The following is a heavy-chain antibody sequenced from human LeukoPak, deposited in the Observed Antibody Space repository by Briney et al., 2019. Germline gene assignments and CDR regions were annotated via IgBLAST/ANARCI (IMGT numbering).Heavy chain of an antibody. CDR3: AKDRIPDGKYSIDF. J-gene: IGHJ4*02. CDR2: IVGDGGGI. D-gene: IGHD5-24*01. Sequence: GGSLRLSCAASGFTFSTYAMNCVRQAPGKGLEWVSVIVGDGGGIHYADSVSGRFTISRDNSRNTLYLQMNSLRVEDTAVYYCAKDRIPDGKYSIDFWGQGTLVTVSS. CDR1: GFTFSTYA. V-gene: IGHV3-23*01.